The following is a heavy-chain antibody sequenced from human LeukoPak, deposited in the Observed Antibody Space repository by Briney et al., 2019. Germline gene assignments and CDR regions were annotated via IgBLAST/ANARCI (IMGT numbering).Heavy chain of an antibody. J-gene: IGHJ3*02. D-gene: IGHD3-10*01. Sequence: SETVSLTCAVYGGSFSGYYWRWIRQPPGKGLGWIGEINHSGITNYNPSLKSRVTISVDTFKNQLSLKVSSVTAADTGVYYCARGCDGSGSYGDDFDSWVEGTIVTVSS. CDR2: INHSGIT. CDR1: GGSFSGYY. CDR3: ARGCDGSGSYGDDFDS. V-gene: IGHV4-34*01.